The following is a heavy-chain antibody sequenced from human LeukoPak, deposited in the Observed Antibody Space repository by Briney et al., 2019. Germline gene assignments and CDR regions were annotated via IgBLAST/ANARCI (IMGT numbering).Heavy chain of an antibody. J-gene: IGHJ6*03. D-gene: IGHD1-26*01. Sequence: GGSLRLSCAASGFTFSSYAMSWVRQAPGKGLEWVSAISGSGGSTYYADSVKGRFTISRDNSKNTLYLQMNSLRAEDTAVYYRAKGSIVGATSYYYLDVWGTGTTVTVSS. CDR1: GFTFSSYA. CDR3: AKGSIVGATSYYYLDV. V-gene: IGHV3-23*01. CDR2: ISGSGGST.